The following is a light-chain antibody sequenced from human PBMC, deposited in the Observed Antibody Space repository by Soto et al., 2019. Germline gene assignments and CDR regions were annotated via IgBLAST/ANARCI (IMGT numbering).Light chain of an antibody. CDR1: QDINTY. CDR2: DAS. V-gene: IGKV1-33*01. J-gene: IGKJ3*01. CDR3: QQYGNVPLA. Sequence: DIQMTQSPSSLSASVGDRVTITCQARQDINTYLNWYQQKSGKAPKLLIYDASNLETGVPSRFSGSGAGRDVTFTMSRPQTEDIATYFCQQYGNVPLAFGPGTKVDIK.